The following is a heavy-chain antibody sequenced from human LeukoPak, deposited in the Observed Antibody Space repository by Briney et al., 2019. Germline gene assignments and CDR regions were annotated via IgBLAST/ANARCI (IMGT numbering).Heavy chain of an antibody. CDR3: ASSKYYDFWTGRFDY. CDR1: GFTFDDYD. V-gene: IGHV3-20*04. J-gene: IGHJ4*02. CDR2: INWNGGST. D-gene: IGHD3-3*01. Sequence: GGSLRLSCAASGFTFDDYDMSWVRQAPGKGLEWVSGINWNGGSTGYADSVKGRFTISRDNAKNSLYLQMNSLRAEDTALYYCASSKYYDFWTGRFDYWGQGTLVTVSS.